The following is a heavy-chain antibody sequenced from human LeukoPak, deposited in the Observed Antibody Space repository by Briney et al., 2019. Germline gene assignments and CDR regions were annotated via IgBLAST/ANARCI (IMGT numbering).Heavy chain of an antibody. D-gene: IGHD4-23*01. V-gene: IGHV1-2*02. CDR3: ATTVVNPPNVIDFDY. CDR1: GYTFTGYY. Sequence: ASVKVSCKASGYTFTGYYMHWVRQAPGQGLEWMGWINPNSGGTNYAQKFQGRATMTRDTSISTAYMELSRLRSDDTAVYYCATTVVNPPNVIDFDYWGQGTLVTVSS. CDR2: INPNSGGT. J-gene: IGHJ4*02.